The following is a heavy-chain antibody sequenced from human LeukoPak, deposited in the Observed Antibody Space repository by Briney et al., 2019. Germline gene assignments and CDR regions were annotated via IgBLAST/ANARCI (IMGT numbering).Heavy chain of an antibody. CDR1: GFTFSSYW. CDR2: IKQDGSEK. V-gene: IGHV3-7*01. J-gene: IGHJ3*02. CDR3: ARDLYYDFWSVPPDAFDI. D-gene: IGHD3-3*01. Sequence: GGSLRLSCAASGFTFSSYWMSWVRQAPGKGLEWVANIKQDGSEKYYVDSVKGRFTISRDNAKNSLYLQMNSLRAEDTAVYYCARDLYYDFWSVPPDAFDIWGQGTMVTVS.